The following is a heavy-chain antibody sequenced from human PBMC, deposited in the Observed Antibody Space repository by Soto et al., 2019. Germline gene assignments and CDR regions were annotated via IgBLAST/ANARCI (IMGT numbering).Heavy chain of an antibody. D-gene: IGHD2-15*01. CDR1: GFSITAFS. J-gene: IGHJ4*02. CDR2: IRSSDGAK. V-gene: IGHV3-48*01. Sequence: EVQLVESGGDLIQPGGSLRLSCVASGFSITAFSVNWIRQAPGKGLEWISYIRSSDGAKSSADSVNGRFTISTDSAKNSLYLQMNSLRAEDTAVYYCAFGNATSWLPVVYFHSWGQGTLVTVSS. CDR3: AFGNATSWLPVVYFHS.